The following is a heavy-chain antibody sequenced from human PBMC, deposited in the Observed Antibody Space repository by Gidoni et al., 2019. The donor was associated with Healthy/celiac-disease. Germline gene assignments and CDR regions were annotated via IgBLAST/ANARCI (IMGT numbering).Heavy chain of an antibody. CDR1: GLTFSSYG. CDR2: IWYDGSNK. Sequence: QVQLVESGGGVVQTGRSLRLSCAASGLTFSSYGMHRVRQAPGKGLEWVAVIWYDGSNKYYADSVKGRFTISRDNSKNTLYLQMNSLRAEDTAVYYCARDYTYYYDSSGPRGPDYWGQGTLVTVSS. V-gene: IGHV3-33*08. D-gene: IGHD3-22*01. J-gene: IGHJ4*02. CDR3: ARDYTYYYDSSGPRGPDY.